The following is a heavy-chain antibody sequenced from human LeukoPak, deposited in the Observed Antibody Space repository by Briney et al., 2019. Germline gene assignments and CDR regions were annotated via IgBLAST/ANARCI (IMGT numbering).Heavy chain of an antibody. CDR2: IIPIFGTA. Sequence: ASVKVSCKASGGTFSSYAISWVRQAPGQGLEWMGGIIPIFGTANYAQKFQGRVTITTDESTGTAYMELSSLRSEDTAVYYCARDSSGPVEFAYWGQGTLVTVSS. CDR1: GGTFSSYA. D-gene: IGHD6-19*01. CDR3: ARDSSGPVEFAY. J-gene: IGHJ4*02. V-gene: IGHV1-69*05.